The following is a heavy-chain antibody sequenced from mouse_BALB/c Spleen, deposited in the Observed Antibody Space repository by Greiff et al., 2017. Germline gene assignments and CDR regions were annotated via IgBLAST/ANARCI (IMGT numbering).Heavy chain of an antibody. J-gene: IGHJ4*01. Sequence: VMLVESGPGLVAPSQSLSITCTVSGFSLTGYGVNWVRQPPGKGLEWLGMIWGDGSTDYNSALKSRLSISKDNSKSQVFLKMNSLQTDDTARYYCARDRGYYYGSSYAMDYWGQGTSVTVSS. CDR3: ARDRGYYYGSSYAMDY. CDR2: IWGDGST. D-gene: IGHD1-1*01. V-gene: IGHV2-6-7*01. CDR1: GFSLTGYG.